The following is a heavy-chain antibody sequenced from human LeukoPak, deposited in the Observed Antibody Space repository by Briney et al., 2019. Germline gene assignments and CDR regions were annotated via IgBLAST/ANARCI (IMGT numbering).Heavy chain of an antibody. D-gene: IGHD6-19*01. CDR2: INAGNGNT. Sequence: ASVKVSCKASGYTFTIYAMHWVRQAPGQRLEWMGWINAGNGNTKYSQKFQGRVTITRDTSASTAYMELSSLRSEDTAVYYCAREPIAVAGQGDYWGQGTLVTVSS. V-gene: IGHV1-3*01. CDR1: GYTFTIYA. CDR3: AREPIAVAGQGDY. J-gene: IGHJ4*02.